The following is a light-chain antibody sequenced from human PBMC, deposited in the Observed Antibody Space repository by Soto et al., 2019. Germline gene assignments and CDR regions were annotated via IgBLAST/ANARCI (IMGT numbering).Light chain of an antibody. CDR3: QEFQSYLGT. CDR2: QAS. Sequence: DIQMAQSPSTLSASVGDRVTITCRASQDISRWLAWYQQKPGRAPNLLIYQASTLESGVPSRFSGGGSGTEFTLTISSLQPDDSATYYCQEFQSYLGTFGQGTKVEIK. CDR1: QDISRW. V-gene: IGKV1-5*03. J-gene: IGKJ1*01.